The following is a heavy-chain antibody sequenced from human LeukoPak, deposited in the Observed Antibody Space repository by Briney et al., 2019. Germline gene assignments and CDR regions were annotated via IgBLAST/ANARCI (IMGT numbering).Heavy chain of an antibody. Sequence: SETLSLSCAVYGGSFSGYYWSWIRQPPGRGLEWIGDINHSGSTNYNPSLKSRVTISVDTSKNQFSLKLSTVTAADTAVYYCARRRPSIAARPPYYFYCCMDVWGQGTTVTVSS. CDR1: GGSFSGYY. CDR3: ARRRPSIAARPPYYFYCCMDV. V-gene: IGHV4-34*01. D-gene: IGHD6-6*01. J-gene: IGHJ6*02. CDR2: INHSGST.